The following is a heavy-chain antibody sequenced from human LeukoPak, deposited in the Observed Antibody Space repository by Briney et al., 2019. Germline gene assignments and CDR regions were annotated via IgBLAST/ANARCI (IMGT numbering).Heavy chain of an antibody. J-gene: IGHJ5*02. CDR3: ARGRDIVVVPAAMRGGRWFDP. V-gene: IGHV4-34*01. D-gene: IGHD2-2*01. Sequence: PSETLSLTCAVYGGSFSGYYWSWIRQPPGKGLEWIGEINHGGSTNYNPSLKSRVTISVDTSKNQFSLKLSSVTAADTAVYYCARGRDIVVVPAAMRGGRWFDPWGQGTLVTVSS. CDR1: GGSFSGYY. CDR2: INHGGST.